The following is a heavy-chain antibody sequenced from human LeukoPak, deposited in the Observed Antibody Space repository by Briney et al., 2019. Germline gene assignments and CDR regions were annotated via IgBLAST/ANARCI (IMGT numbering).Heavy chain of an antibody. J-gene: IGHJ4*02. V-gene: IGHV4-59*01. CDR3: ARDSSNWRQYDC. CDR2: IYYSGTT. CDR1: GGSISSYY. D-gene: IGHD5-24*01. Sequence: PSETLSLTCTVSGGSISSYYWSWIRQPPGKGLEWIGYIYYSGTTNYNPSLKSRVTISVDTSKNQFSLKLSSVTAADTAVYYCARDSSNWRQYDCWGQGTLVTVSS.